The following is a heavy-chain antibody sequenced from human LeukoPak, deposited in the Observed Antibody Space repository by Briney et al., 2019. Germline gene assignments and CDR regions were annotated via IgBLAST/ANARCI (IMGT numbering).Heavy chain of an antibody. CDR3: AKLVGAKPFDC. CDR1: GFTFSTYA. J-gene: IGHJ4*02. V-gene: IGHV3-23*01. Sequence: PGGSLRLSCAASGFTFSTYAMSWVRQAPGKGLEWVSTTSGSAASTYYADSVKGRFTISRDNSKNTLYLQMNSLRAEDTAVYYCAKLVGAKPFDCWGQGTLVTVSS. D-gene: IGHD1-26*01. CDR2: TSGSAAST.